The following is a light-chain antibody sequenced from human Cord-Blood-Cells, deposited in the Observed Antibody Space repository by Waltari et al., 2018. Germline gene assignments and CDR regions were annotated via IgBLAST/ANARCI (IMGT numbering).Light chain of an antibody. Sequence: DIVMTQSPLSLPVTPGEPASISCRSSQSLLHSNGYNYLDWYLQKPGQSPQLLIYLGSTRACGVPDRFSGSGSGTDYTLKNSRVEAEDVGVYYCMQALQTPYTFGQGTKLEIK. CDR3: MQALQTPYT. CDR2: LGS. V-gene: IGKV2-28*01. CDR1: QSLLHSNGYNY. J-gene: IGKJ2*01.